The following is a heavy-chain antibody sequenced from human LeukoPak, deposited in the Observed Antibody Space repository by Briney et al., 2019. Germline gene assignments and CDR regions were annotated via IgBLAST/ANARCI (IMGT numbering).Heavy chain of an antibody. Sequence: AGGSLRLSCAASGFTFSSFGMHWVRQAPGKGLEWVAVIWYDASNKYYADSVKGRFTISRDNSKNTLYLQMNSLRDDDKAVYYCVRGVGVSRFPYLDSWGQGTLVIVSS. J-gene: IGHJ5*01. CDR3: VRGVGVSRFPYLDS. D-gene: IGHD6-13*01. CDR2: IWYDASNK. V-gene: IGHV3-33*01. CDR1: GFTFSSFG.